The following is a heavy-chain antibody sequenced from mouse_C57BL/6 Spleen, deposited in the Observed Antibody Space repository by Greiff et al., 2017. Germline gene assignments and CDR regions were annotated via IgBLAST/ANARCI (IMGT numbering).Heavy chain of an antibody. Sequence: VQLQQSGAELVRPGASVKLSCTASGFNIKDDYMHWVKQRPEQGLEWIGWIDPENGDTEYASKFQGKATITADTSSNTAYLQLSSLPSEDTAVYYCTTAGSSSQFAYWGQGTLVTVSA. CDR2: IDPENGDT. CDR1: GFNIKDDY. J-gene: IGHJ3*01. D-gene: IGHD1-1*01. CDR3: TTAGSSSQFAY. V-gene: IGHV14-4*01.